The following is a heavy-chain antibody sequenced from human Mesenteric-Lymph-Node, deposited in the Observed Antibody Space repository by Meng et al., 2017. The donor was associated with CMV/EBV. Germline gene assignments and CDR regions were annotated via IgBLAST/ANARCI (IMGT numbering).Heavy chain of an antibody. J-gene: IGHJ4*02. CDR2: IIPMFGTR. V-gene: IGHV1-69*05. CDR3: AREGYCGSTTCFLDY. D-gene: IGHD2-2*01. CDR1: GYTFTSYG. Sequence: SVKVSCKASGYTFTSYGISWVRQAPGQGLEWMGGIIPMFGTRNYAQKFQGRVTIITDESTSTAYMELSSLRSEDTAVYYCAREGYCGSTTCFLDYWGQGTLVTVSS.